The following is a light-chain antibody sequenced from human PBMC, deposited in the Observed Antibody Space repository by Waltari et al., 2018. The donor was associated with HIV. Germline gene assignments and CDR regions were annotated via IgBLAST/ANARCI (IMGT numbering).Light chain of an antibody. CDR1: KLGIKY. V-gene: IGLV3-1*01. CDR2: HDN. Sequence: SYDLVQPPSVSVSPGQTASITCSGDKLGIKYACWYQQKPGQSPVLVIYHDNMRPSGIPERVSGCKSGNTATLTISGTQAMDEADYYCQTWDGSTYVFGTGTKVTVL. CDR3: QTWDGSTYV. J-gene: IGLJ1*01.